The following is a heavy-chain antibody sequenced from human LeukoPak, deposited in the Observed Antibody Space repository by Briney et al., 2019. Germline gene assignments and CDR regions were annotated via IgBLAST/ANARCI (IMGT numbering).Heavy chain of an antibody. V-gene: IGHV3-11*03. J-gene: IGHJ6*02. Sequence: PGGSLRLSCAASGFTFSDYYMAWIRQAPGKGLEWVSYISSSSSYTNYADSVKGRFTISRDNAENSLYLQMNSLRAEDTAVYYCTTCLNGAGQPVAIYYYGMDVWGQGTTVTVSS. CDR2: ISSSSSYT. CDR3: TTCLNGAGQPVAIYYYGMDV. D-gene: IGHD2-2*01. CDR1: GFTFSDYY.